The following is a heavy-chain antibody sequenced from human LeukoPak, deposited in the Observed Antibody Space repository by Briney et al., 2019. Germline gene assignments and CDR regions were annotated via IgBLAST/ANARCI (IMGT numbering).Heavy chain of an antibody. CDR1: GLTFYHQA. Sequence: GGSLRLSCAASGLTFYHQAMHWVRQAPGTCLEWVSLSGNDGSTYYADSVRGRFTISRDISKNSLYLEMSSLRTEDTALYHCASQTKYYSGSAGSYWSAFDLWGQGTMVTVSS. CDR2: SGNDGST. CDR3: ASQTKYYSGSAGSYWSAFDL. J-gene: IGHJ3*01. D-gene: IGHD3-10*01. V-gene: IGHV3-43*02.